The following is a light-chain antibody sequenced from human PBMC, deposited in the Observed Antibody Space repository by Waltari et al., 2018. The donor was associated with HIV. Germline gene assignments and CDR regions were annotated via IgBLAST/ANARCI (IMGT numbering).Light chain of an antibody. Sequence: EILMTQSPDTLSVSPGETATLSCRASQGVNIKLAWYQQKSGQAPRLLIYSASTRATGIPARFSGSGSGTEFTLTITSLQSEDFTIYYCQQYNNWPYTFGQGTKLEI. CDR3: QQYNNWPYT. CDR1: QGVNIK. V-gene: IGKV3-15*01. J-gene: IGKJ2*01. CDR2: SAS.